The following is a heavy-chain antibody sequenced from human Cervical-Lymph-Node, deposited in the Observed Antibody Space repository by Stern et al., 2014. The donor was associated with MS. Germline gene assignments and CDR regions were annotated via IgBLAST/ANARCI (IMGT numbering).Heavy chain of an antibody. J-gene: IGHJ4*02. CDR1: GFTFSSFA. V-gene: IGHV3-30*01. CDR2: ISYDGTDK. CDR3: ARETGSGWYYLDT. D-gene: IGHD6-19*01. Sequence: VQLLESGGGVVQPGRSLRLSCAASGFTFSSFALHWVRQAPGKGLEWVAVISYDGTDKYYADSVKGRFTVSRDASNNTLYLQMNSLRAEDSATYYCARETGSGWYYLDTWGQGTLVSVSS.